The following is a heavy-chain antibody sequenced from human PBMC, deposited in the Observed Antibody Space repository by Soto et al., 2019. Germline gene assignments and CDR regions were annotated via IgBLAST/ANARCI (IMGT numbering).Heavy chain of an antibody. D-gene: IGHD6-19*01. CDR2: IWYDGSNK. CDR1: GFTFSSYG. CDR3: ARDKSSGWSEDTNYAFYI. V-gene: IGHV3-33*01. J-gene: IGHJ3*02. Sequence: QVQLVESGGGVVQPGRSLRLSCAASGFTFSSYGMHWVRQAPGKGLEWVAVIWYDGSNKYYADSVKGRFTISRDNSKNTLYLHMNSLSAEDTAVYYCARDKSSGWSEDTNYAFYIWGQGTMFTFSS.